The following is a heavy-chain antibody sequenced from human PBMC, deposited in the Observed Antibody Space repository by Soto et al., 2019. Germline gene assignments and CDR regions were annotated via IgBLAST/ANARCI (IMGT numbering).Heavy chain of an antibody. Sequence: EVQLVESGGGLVQPGRSLRLSCAASGFTFDDYAMHWVRQAPGKGLEWVSGISWNSGSIGYADSVKGRFTISRDNAKNSLYLQMNSLRAEDTALYYCAKDHHTEQPGTFDYWGQGTLVTVSS. CDR1: GFTFDDYA. V-gene: IGHV3-9*01. CDR2: ISWNSGSI. J-gene: IGHJ4*02. D-gene: IGHD6-13*01. CDR3: AKDHHTEQPGTFDY.